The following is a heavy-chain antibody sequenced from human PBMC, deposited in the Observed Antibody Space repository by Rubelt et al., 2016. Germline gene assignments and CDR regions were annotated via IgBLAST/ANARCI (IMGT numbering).Heavy chain of an antibody. Sequence: EVQLVESGGGLVQPGGSLRLSCAASGFTFSSYAMSWVRPAPGKGPEWVANIRPVGSEKNYVDSVKGRFIISRGNVMNLLYLQMNSLRVDDTAVYYCARYSNHDQWGQGTLVTVSS. CDR2: IRPVGSEK. D-gene: IGHD2/OR15-2a*01. J-gene: IGHJ4*02. V-gene: IGHV3-7*05. CDR1: GFTFSSYA. CDR3: ARYSNHDQ.